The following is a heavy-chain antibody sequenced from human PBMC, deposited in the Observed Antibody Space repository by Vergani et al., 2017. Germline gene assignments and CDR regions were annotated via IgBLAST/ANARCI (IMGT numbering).Heavy chain of an antibody. Sequence: EVQLVQSGAEVKKPGESLKISCKGSGYSFTSYWIGWVRQMPGKGLEWMGIIYPGDSDTRYSPSFQGQVTISADKSISTAYLQWSSLKASDTAMYYCARDLGRGARPADHDAFDIWGQGTMVTVSS. CDR1: GYSFTSYW. CDR3: ARDLGRGARPADHDAFDI. J-gene: IGHJ3*02. D-gene: IGHD2-2*01. CDR2: IYPGDSDT. V-gene: IGHV5-51*03.